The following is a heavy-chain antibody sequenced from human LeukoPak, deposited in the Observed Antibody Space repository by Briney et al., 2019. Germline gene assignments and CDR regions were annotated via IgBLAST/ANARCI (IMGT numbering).Heavy chain of an antibody. CDR1: GYTFTSYD. CDR3: ARRRSQGQRYNWFDP. V-gene: IGHV1-8*03. CDR2: MNPNSGNT. Sequence: ASVKVSCKASGYTFTSYDINWVRQATGQGLEWMGWMNPNSGNTGYAQKFQGRVTITRSTSISTAYMELSSLRSEDTAVYYCARRRSQGQRYNWFDPWGQGTLVPVSS. J-gene: IGHJ5*02. D-gene: IGHD2-2*01.